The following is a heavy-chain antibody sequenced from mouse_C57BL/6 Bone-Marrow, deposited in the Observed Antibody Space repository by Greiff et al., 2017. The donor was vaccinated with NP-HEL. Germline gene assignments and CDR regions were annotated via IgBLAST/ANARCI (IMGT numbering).Heavy chain of an antibody. J-gene: IGHJ1*03. Sequence: VQLQQPGAELVRPGSSVKLSCKASGYTFTSYWMHWVKQRPIQGLEWIGNIDPSDSETHYNQKFKDKATLTVDKSSSTAYMQLSSLTSEDSAVYYCARPDYYGSSYEWYFDVWGTGTTVTVSS. CDR1: GYTFTSYW. CDR2: IDPSDSET. D-gene: IGHD1-1*01. V-gene: IGHV1-52*01. CDR3: ARPDYYGSSYEWYFDV.